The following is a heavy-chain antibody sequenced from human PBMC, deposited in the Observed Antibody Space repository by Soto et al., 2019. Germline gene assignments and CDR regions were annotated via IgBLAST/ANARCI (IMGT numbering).Heavy chain of an antibody. Sequence: GSLRLSCAASGFTFSSYWMSWVRQAPGKGLEWVANIKQDGSEKYYVDSVKGRFTISRDNAKNSLYLQMNSLRAEDTAVYYCARGSGYSYGLYYFDYWGQGTLVTVSS. D-gene: IGHD5-18*01. CDR2: IKQDGSEK. V-gene: IGHV3-7*03. CDR1: GFTFSSYW. CDR3: ARGSGYSYGLYYFDY. J-gene: IGHJ4*02.